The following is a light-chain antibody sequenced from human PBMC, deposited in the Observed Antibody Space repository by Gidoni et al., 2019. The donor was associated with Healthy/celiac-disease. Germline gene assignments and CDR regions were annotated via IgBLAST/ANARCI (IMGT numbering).Light chain of an antibody. CDR3: QQYYSTPYT. Sequence: DIVMTQSPDSLAVSLGERATINCKSSQSVLYSSNNQNYLAWYQQKPGQPPKLLIYWASTRESGVPDRFIGSGSGTDFTLTISSLQAEDVAVYYCQQYYSTPYTFGQGTKLEIK. CDR1: QSVLYSSNNQNY. V-gene: IGKV4-1*01. CDR2: WAS. J-gene: IGKJ2*01.